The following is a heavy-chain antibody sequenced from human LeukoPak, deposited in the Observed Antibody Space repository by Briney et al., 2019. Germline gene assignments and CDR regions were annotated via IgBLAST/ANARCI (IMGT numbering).Heavy chain of an antibody. CDR1: GGSFSGYY. CDR3: ARRAHRYSYGLTRYFDY. J-gene: IGHJ4*02. CDR2: INHSGST. D-gene: IGHD5-18*01. V-gene: IGHV4-34*01. Sequence: PSETLSLTCAVYGGSFSGYYWSWIRQPPGKGLEWIGEINHSGSTNYNPSLKSRVTISVDTSKNQFSLKLSSVTAADTAVYYCARRAHRYSYGLTRYFDYWGQGTLVTVSS.